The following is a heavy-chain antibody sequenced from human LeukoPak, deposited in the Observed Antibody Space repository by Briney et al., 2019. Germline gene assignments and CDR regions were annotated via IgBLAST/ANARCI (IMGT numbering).Heavy chain of an antibody. D-gene: IGHD3-9*01. CDR1: GFTFDDYG. Sequence: GGSLRLSCAASGFTFDDYGMSWVRQAPGKGLEWVSGINWNGGSTGYADSVKGRFTISRDNVKNSLYLQMNSLRAEDTALYDCARDGLRYFDWLLYCFDYWGQGTLVTVSS. V-gene: IGHV3-20*01. CDR3: ARDGLRYFDWLLYCFDY. J-gene: IGHJ4*02. CDR2: INWNGGST.